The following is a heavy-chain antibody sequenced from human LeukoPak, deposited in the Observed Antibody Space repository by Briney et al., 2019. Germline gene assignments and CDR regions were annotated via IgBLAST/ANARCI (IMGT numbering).Heavy chain of an antibody. Sequence: SGGSLRLSCAASGFTFSSYAMHWVRQAPGKGLEWVAVISYDGSNKYYADSVKGRFTISRDNSKNTLYLQMNSLRAEDTAVYYCAKVPLKPAIFGVVTYYFDYWGQGTLVTVSS. V-gene: IGHV3-30-3*01. J-gene: IGHJ4*02. CDR2: ISYDGSNK. D-gene: IGHD3-3*01. CDR3: AKVPLKPAIFGVVTYYFDY. CDR1: GFTFSSYA.